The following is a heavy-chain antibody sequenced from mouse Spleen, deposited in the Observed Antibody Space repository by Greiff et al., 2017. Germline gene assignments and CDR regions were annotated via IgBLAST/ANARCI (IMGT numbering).Heavy chain of an antibody. V-gene: IGHV1-9*01. Sequence: QVQLQQSGAELMKPGASVKLSCKATGYTFTGYWIEWVKQRPGHGLEWIGEILPGSGSTNYNEKFKGKATFTADTSSNTAYMQLSSLTNEDSAVYYCTYGNYEAWFAYWGQGTLVTVSA. CDR3: TYGNYEAWFAY. J-gene: IGHJ3*01. D-gene: IGHD2-1*01. CDR2: ILPGSGST. CDR1: GYTFTGYW.